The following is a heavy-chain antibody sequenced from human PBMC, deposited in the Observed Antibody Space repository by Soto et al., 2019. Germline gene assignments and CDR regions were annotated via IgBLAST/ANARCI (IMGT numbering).Heavy chain of an antibody. V-gene: IGHV3-23*01. CDR3: AKGRRENWFDP. CDR2: ISGSGGST. CDR1: GFTFSSYA. D-gene: IGHD1-26*01. Sequence: PGGSLRLSWAASGFTFSSYAMSCVRQAPGKGLEWVSAISGSGGSTYYADSVKGRFTIPRDNSKNTLYLQMNSLRAEDTAVYYCAKGRRENWFDPWGQGTLVTVSS. J-gene: IGHJ5*02.